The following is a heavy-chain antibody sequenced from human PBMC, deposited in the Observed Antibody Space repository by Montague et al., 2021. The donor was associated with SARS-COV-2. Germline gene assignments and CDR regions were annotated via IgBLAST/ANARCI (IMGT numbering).Heavy chain of an antibody. CDR2: IWNDGSNK. J-gene: IGHJ4*02. D-gene: IGHD1-26*01. CDR1: GFTHSTYG. CDR3: VGDSGNPDTFDY. Sequence: SLRLSCAASGFTHSTYGVNWVRQAPGKGLEWVALIWNDGSNKYYADSVKGRFTISRDNSNNMLYLQMDSLRAEDTAVYYCVGDSGNPDTFDYWGQGTQVTVSS. V-gene: IGHV3-33*01.